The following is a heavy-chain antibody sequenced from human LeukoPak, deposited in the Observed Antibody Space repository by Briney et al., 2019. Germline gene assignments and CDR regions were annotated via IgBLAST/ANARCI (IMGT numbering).Heavy chain of an antibody. D-gene: IGHD3-9*01. CDR2: IYYSGST. V-gene: IGHV4-30-4*01. Sequence: PSQTLSLTCTVSGGSISSGDYYWGWIRQPPGKGLEWIGYIYYSGSTYYNPSLKSRVTTSVDTSKNQFSLKLSSVTAADTAVYYCARVTPDYDWDAFDIWGQGTMVTVSS. J-gene: IGHJ3*02. CDR1: GGSISSGDYY. CDR3: ARVTPDYDWDAFDI.